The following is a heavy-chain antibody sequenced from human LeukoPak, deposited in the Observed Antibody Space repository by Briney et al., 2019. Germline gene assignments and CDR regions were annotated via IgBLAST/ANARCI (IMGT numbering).Heavy chain of an antibody. D-gene: IGHD6-19*01. CDR3: AASSGGGGGFDY. V-gene: IGHV1-69*13. CDR1: GGTFSSYT. Sequence: SVTVSCKASGGTFSSYTISRVRQAPGQGLEWMGGIIPIFGTTNYAQKFQGRVTITADDSTSTAYMELSSLRSEDTAVYYCAASSGGGGGFDYWGQGTLVTVSS. CDR2: IIPIFGTT. J-gene: IGHJ4*02.